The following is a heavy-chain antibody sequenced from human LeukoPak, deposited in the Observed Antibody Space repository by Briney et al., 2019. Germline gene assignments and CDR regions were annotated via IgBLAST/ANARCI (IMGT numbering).Heavy chain of an antibody. CDR1: GFTFSSYG. D-gene: IGHD2-15*01. CDR3: AKGLSRVASAATSY. CDR2: ISYDGSNK. J-gene: IGHJ4*02. Sequence: GGSLRLSCAASGFTFSSYGMHWVRQAPGKGLEWVAVISYDGSNKYYVDSVKGRFTISRDNSKNTLYLQMNSLRAEDTAVYYCAKGLSRVASAATSYWGQGTLVTVSS. V-gene: IGHV3-30*18.